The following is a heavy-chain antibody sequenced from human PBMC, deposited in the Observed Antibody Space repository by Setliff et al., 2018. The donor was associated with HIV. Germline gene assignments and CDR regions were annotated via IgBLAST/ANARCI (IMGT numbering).Heavy chain of an antibody. Sequence: SVKVSCKASGGSFSSYSISWVRQAPGQGLEWMGGIIPIFGTVNYAQRFQGRVTISADGSTSSAYMEPSSLTSEDTAVYYCARDVYFTFSGEVIRHYLDVWGKGTTVTVSS. V-gene: IGHV1-69*13. CDR3: ARDVYFTFSGEVIRHYLDV. CDR1: GGSFSSYS. J-gene: IGHJ6*03. D-gene: IGHD3-3*01. CDR2: IIPIFGTV.